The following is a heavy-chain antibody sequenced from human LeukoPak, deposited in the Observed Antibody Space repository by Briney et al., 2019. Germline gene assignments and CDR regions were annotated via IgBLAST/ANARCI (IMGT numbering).Heavy chain of an antibody. J-gene: IGHJ4*02. CDR1: GFAFSNAW. CDR2: IKSKTDGGTT. Sequence: GGSLTLSCAASGFAFSNAWMSWVRQAPGKGPEWVARIKSKTDGGTTDYAAHVKGRFTISRDDSKNTLYLQMNSLKTEDTAVYYCTTGGYGGQFDYWGQGTLVTVSS. V-gene: IGHV3-15*01. D-gene: IGHD1-1*01. CDR3: TTGGYGGQFDY.